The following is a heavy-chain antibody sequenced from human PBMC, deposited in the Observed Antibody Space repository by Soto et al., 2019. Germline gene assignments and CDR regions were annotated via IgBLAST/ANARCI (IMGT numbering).Heavy chain of an antibody. V-gene: IGHV3-48*03. Sequence: PGVSLRLSCAASGFTFSSYEMNWVRQAPGKGLEWVSYISSSGSTIYYADSVKGRFTISRDNAKNSLYLQMNSLRAEDTAVYYCAREACPYCGGDCYGEFYYYYGMDVWGQGTTVTVSS. CDR3: AREACPYCGGDCYGEFYYYYGMDV. CDR1: GFTFSSYE. CDR2: ISSSGSTI. D-gene: IGHD2-21*02. J-gene: IGHJ6*02.